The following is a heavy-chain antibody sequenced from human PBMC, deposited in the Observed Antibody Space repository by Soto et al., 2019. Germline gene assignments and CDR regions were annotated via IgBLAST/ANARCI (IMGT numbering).Heavy chain of an antibody. Sequence: GGSLRLSCAASGFTFSSYSMNWVRQAPGKGLEWVSYISSSSSTIYYADSVKGRFTISRDNAKNSLYLQMNSLRAEDTAVYYCASAGTTGYSWVAFDIWGQGTMVTVSS. CDR2: ISSSSSTI. J-gene: IGHJ3*02. CDR1: GFTFSSYS. D-gene: IGHD1-1*01. V-gene: IGHV3-48*01. CDR3: ASAGTTGYSWVAFDI.